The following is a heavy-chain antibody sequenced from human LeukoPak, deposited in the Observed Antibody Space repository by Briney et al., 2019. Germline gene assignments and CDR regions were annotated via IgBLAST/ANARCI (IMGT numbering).Heavy chain of an antibody. CDR2: INPNSGGT. CDR3: ARDLSGTMVRGVLDY. Sequence: ASVKVSCKASGYTFTGYYMHWVRQAPGQGLEWMGWINPNSGGTNYAQKFQGRVTMTRDTSISTAYMELSRLRSDETAVYYCARDLSGTMVRGVLDYWGQGTLVTVSS. D-gene: IGHD3-10*01. V-gene: IGHV1-2*02. CDR1: GYTFTGYY. J-gene: IGHJ4*02.